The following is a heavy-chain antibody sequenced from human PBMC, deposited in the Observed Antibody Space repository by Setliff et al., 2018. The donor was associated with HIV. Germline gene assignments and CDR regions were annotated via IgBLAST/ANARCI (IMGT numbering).Heavy chain of an antibody. J-gene: IGHJ4*02. V-gene: IGHV3-49*04. CDR3: ARAGYFKGFDY. Sequence: GGSLRLSCTTSGFIFGDYAMTWVRQAPGKGLECVGFIRSKAYGGTPEYAASVKGRFTISRDDSKNSLYLQMNSLEIEDTAVYYCARAGYFKGFDYWGQGTLVTVSS. CDR2: IRSKAYGGTP. CDR1: GFIFGDYA. D-gene: IGHD1-26*01.